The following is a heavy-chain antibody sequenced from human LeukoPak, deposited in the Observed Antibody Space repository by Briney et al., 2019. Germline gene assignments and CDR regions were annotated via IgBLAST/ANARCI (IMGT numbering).Heavy chain of an antibody. V-gene: IGHV1-8*01. CDR2: TNPNSGNT. J-gene: IGHJ5*02. Sequence: ASVKVSCKASGYTFTSYDINWVRQATGQGLEWMGWTNPNSGNTGYAQKFQGRVTMTRNTSISTAYMELSSLRSEDTAVYYCARGGPPYYDFWSGYYSAPPFDPWGQGTLVTVSS. CDR1: GYTFTSYD. CDR3: ARGGPPYYDFWSGYYSAPPFDP. D-gene: IGHD3-3*01.